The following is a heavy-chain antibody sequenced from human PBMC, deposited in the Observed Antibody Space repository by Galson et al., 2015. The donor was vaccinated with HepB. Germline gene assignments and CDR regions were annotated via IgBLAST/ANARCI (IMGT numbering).Heavy chain of an antibody. CDR1: GFTFSSYA. D-gene: IGHD1-14*01. J-gene: IGHJ4*02. V-gene: IGHV3-30-3*01. CDR3: AREFSAPYNPCFDY. Sequence: SLRLSCAASGFTFSSYAMHWVRQAPGKGLEWVAVISYDGSNKYYADSVKGRFTISRDNSKNTLYLQMNSLRAEDTAVYYCAREFSAPYNPCFDYWGQGTLVTVSS. CDR2: ISYDGSNK.